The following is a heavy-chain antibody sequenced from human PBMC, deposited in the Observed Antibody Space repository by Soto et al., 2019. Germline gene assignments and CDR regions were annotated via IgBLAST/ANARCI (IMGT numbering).Heavy chain of an antibody. CDR3: SRVGGSTWH. J-gene: IGHJ4*02. Sequence: LRLSCAASGFTFSSYWMHWVRQAPGKGLVWVSRINSDGSSTNYADFVKGRFAISRDNAKNTLYLQMNSLRVEDTAVYYCSRVGGSTWHWGQGTLVTVSS. CDR2: INSDGSST. CDR1: GFTFSSYW. V-gene: IGHV3-74*01. D-gene: IGHD1-26*01.